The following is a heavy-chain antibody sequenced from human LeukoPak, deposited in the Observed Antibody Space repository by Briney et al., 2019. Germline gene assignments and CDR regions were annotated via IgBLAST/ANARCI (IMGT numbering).Heavy chain of an antibody. J-gene: IGHJ4*02. CDR3: ARYGHEFES. V-gene: IGHV4-38-2*01. CDR2: IHHSGST. CDR1: GYSINSGYY. Sequence: PSETLSLTCAVSGYSINSGYYWGWIRQPPGKGLECIGSIHHSGSTYYNPSIKSRVTISADTSKNQFSLKLTSVTAADTAVYYCARYGHEFESWGQGTLVTVSS. D-gene: IGHD4-17*01.